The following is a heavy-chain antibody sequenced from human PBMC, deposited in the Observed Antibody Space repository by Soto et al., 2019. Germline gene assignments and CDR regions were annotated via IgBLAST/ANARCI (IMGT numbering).Heavy chain of an antibody. J-gene: IGHJ4*02. D-gene: IGHD5-12*01. CDR1: GFTFSSYG. CDR2: IWHDGSNK. V-gene: IGHV3-33*07. Sequence: GGSLRLSCAASGFTFSSYGMYWVRQAPGKGLEWVANIWHDGSNKYYADSVKGRFTISRDNSKNSLYLQMNSLRAEDTAFYYCARDHDEDFGYDLDYFDYWGQGTLVTVSS. CDR3: ARDHDEDFGYDLDYFDY.